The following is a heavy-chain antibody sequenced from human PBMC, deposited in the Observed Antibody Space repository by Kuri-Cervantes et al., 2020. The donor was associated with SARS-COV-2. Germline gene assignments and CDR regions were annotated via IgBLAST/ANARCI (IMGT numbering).Heavy chain of an antibody. D-gene: IGHD3-10*01. J-gene: IGHJ4*02. CDR2: IYPGDPDT. V-gene: IGHV5-51*01. CDR3: ARLGNIWFGELLTPLPDQ. Sequence: KVSCKGSGYSFTSYWIGWVRQMPGKGLEWMGIIYPGDPDTRYSPSFQGQVTIPADKSISTAYLQWSSLKASDTAMYYCARLGNIWFGELLTPLPDQWGQGTLVTVSS. CDR1: GYSFTSYW.